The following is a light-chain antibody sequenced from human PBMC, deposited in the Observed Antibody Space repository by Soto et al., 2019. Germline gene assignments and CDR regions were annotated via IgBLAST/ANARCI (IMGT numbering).Light chain of an antibody. CDR3: AAWDDSLNGVV. V-gene: IGLV1-44*01. Sequence: QSVLTQPPSASGTPGQRVTISCSGSSSNIGSNIVNWYQQLPGTAPKLLIYSNNRRPSGVPDRFSGSKSGTSASLAISGRQSEDEADYYCAAWDDSLNGVVFGGGTKVTVL. J-gene: IGLJ2*01. CDR2: SNN. CDR1: SSNIGSNI.